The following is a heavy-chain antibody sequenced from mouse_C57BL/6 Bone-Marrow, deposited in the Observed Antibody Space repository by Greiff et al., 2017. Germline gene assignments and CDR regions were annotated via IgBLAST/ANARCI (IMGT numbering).Heavy chain of an antibody. CDR1: GYTFTDYY. J-gene: IGHJ3*01. CDR2: INPYNGGT. V-gene: IGHV1-19*01. D-gene: IGHD1-1*01. CDR3: ARRSGYYYGSSYGFAY. Sequence: EVKLEESGPVLVKPGASVKMSCKASGYTFTDYYMNWVKQSHGKSLEWIGVINPYNGGTSYNQKFKGKATLTVDKSSSTAYMELNSLTSEDSAVYYCARRSGYYYGSSYGFAYWGQGTLVTVSA.